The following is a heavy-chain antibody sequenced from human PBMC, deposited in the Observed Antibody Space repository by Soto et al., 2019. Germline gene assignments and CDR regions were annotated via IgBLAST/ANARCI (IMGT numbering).Heavy chain of an antibody. CDR1: GFTFSNYD. CDR3: ARAVEVDPIDY. CDR2: IGVGGDT. J-gene: IGHJ4*02. V-gene: IGHV3-13*01. D-gene: IGHD1-1*01. Sequence: EVQLVESGGGLVQPGGSLRLSCAGSGFTFSNYDMSWVRQTTGKRLEWVSTIGVGGDTYYADSVKGRFTVFRENAKNSLYLQMNSLRVGDTAVYYCARAVEVDPIDYWGQGTLVTVS.